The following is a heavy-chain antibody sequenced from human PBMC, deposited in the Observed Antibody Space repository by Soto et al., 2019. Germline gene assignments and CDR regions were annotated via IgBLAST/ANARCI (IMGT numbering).Heavy chain of an antibody. D-gene: IGHD4-17*01. CDR3: ANQPPHTYTVTTSDY. J-gene: IGHJ4*02. CDR2: ISTSASTI. CDR1: GFTFSDYY. V-gene: IGHV3-11*01. Sequence: GGSLRLSCAASGFTFSDYYMSWIRQAPGRGLEWVSYISTSASTIYYADSVKGRFTISRDNAKNSLYLQMNSLRAEDTAVYYCANQPPHTYTVTTSDYWGQGTLVTVSS.